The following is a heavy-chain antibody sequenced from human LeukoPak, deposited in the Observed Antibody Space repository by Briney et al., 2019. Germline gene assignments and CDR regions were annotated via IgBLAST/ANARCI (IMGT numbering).Heavy chain of an antibody. CDR1: GFTFSNFA. Sequence: TGGSLRLSCTASGFTFSNFAMAWVRQPPGEELEWVSSITGSGGRAFYATAVKGRLTISRDNSKNTLFLEIYSLRADDTAIYYCAKVRGETSPVYWGLGTPVTVSS. CDR2: ITGSGGRA. V-gene: IGHV3-23*01. J-gene: IGHJ4*02. CDR3: AKVRGETSPVY. D-gene: IGHD3-10*01.